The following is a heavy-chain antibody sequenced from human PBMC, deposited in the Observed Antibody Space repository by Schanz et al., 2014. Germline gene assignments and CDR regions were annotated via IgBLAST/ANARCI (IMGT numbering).Heavy chain of an antibody. CDR3: ARDAADFYDILTEEDY. J-gene: IGHJ4*02. CDR1: GFTFSSYA. Sequence: QVQLVESGGGVVQPGRSLRLSCAASGFTFSSYAMHWVRQAPGKGLEWVAVISYDGRNKYYADSVKGRFTISRDNSKNTLYLQMNSLRAEDTAVYYCARDAADFYDILTEEDYWGQGTLVTVSS. CDR2: ISYDGRNK. D-gene: IGHD3-9*01. V-gene: IGHV3-30-3*01.